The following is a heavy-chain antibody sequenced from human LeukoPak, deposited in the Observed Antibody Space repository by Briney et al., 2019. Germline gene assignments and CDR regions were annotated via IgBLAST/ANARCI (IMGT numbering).Heavy chain of an antibody. CDR2: IGISSGKT. J-gene: IGHJ5*02. D-gene: IGHD6-6*01. V-gene: IGHV3-48*01. CDR3: ARGPGAARLNWFDP. CDR1: GFTFSDYS. Sequence: GGSLRLSCAASGFTFSDYSMNWVRQAPGKGLEWISYIGISSGKTNYADSVKGRFTISRDNSKNTLYLQMNSLRAKDTAVYYCARGPGAARLNWFDPWGQGTLVTVSS.